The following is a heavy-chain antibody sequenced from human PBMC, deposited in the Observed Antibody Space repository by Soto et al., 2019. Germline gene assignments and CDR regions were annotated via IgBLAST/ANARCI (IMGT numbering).Heavy chain of an antibody. CDR1: GGSISSSSYY. CDR2: IYYSGST. Sequence: SETLSLTCTVSGGSISSSSYYWGWIRQPPGKGLEWIGSIYYSGSTYYNPSLKSRVTISVDTSKNQFSLKLSSVTAADTAVYYCARLEWDYYYYGMDVWRQGTTVTVYS. CDR3: ARLEWDYYYYGMDV. D-gene: IGHD1-1*01. J-gene: IGHJ6*02. V-gene: IGHV4-39*01.